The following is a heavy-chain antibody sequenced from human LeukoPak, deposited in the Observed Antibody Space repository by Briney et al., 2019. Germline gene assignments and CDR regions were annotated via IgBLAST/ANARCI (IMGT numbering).Heavy chain of an antibody. V-gene: IGHV4-34*01. CDR2: INHSGST. J-gene: IGHJ4*02. Sequence: SETLSLTCAVYGVSFSGYYWSWIRQPPGKGLEWIGEINHSGSTNYNPSLKSRVTISVDTSKNQFSLKLSSATAADTAVYYCARVPGKKARFDYWGQGTLVTVSS. CDR3: ARVPGKKARFDY. D-gene: IGHD3-10*01. CDR1: GVSFSGYY.